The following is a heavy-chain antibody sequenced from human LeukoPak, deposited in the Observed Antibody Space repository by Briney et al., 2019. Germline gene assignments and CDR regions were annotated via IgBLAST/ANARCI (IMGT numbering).Heavy chain of an antibody. J-gene: IGHJ6*03. CDR2: IYTSGST. V-gene: IGHV4-4*07. CDR1: GGSISSYY. CDR3: ARGGVYYYYYYYYMDV. D-gene: IGHD3-22*01. Sequence: SETLSLTCTVSGGSISSYYWSWIRQPAGKGLEWIGRIYTSGSTNYNASLRSRVSMSVDTSKNQFSLKLSSVTAADTAVYYCARGGVYYYYYYYYMDVWGKGTTVTVSS.